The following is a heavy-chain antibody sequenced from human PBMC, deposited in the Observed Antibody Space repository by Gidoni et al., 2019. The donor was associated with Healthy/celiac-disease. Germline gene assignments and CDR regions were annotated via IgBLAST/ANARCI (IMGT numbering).Heavy chain of an antibody. CDR3: ARDSPLLSRAGLFETVFDY. CDR2: IYTSGST. V-gene: IGHV4-61*02. CDR1: GGSISSGSYY. D-gene: IGHD2-15*01. Sequence: QVQLQESGPGLVKPSQTLSLTCPVSGGSISSGSYYWSWIRQPAGKGLEWIGRIYTSGSTNYNPSLKSRVTISVDTSKNQFSLKLSSVTAADTAVYYCARDSPLLSRAGLFETVFDYWGQGTLVTVSS. J-gene: IGHJ4*02.